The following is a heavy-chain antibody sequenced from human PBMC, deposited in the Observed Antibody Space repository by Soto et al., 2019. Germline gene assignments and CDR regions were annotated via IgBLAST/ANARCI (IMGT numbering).Heavy chain of an antibody. J-gene: IGHJ4*02. D-gene: IGHD6-13*01. CDR2: TYYRSKWYN. V-gene: IGHV6-1*01. CDR3: ARAIAAAGFPKAYYFDY. CDR1: GDSVSSNSAA. Sequence: QSQTLSLPCAISGDSVSSNSAAWNWIRQSPSRGLECLGGTYYRSKWYNDYAVSVKGRITIYPDTSKNQFSLQLNYVTPEDTAVYYCARAIAAAGFPKAYYFDYWGQGTLVTVSS.